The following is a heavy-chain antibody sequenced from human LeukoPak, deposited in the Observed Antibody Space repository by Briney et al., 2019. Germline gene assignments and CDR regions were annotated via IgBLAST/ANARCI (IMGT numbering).Heavy chain of an antibody. CDR2: MHHSGST. CDR3: ARLGYCSSMDCYFDQ. D-gene: IGHD2-2*01. CDR1: GSSITSTYY. V-gene: IGHV4-38-2*01. Sequence: WETLSLTCAVSGSSITSTYYWGWVRQSPGKGLEWIVSMHHSGSTYHNPPLKSRAIISLDTSKNQFSLNLRFVTAADTAMYYCARLGYCSSMDCYFDQWGQGTLVTVSS. J-gene: IGHJ4*03.